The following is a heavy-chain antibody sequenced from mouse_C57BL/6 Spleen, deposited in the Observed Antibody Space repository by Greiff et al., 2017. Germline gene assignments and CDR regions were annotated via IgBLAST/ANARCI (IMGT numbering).Heavy chain of an antibody. V-gene: IGHV10-3*01. D-gene: IGHD2-4*01. CDR3: VIEDYEGYLYY. Sequence: EVQGVESGGGLVQPKGSLKLSCAASGFTFNTYAMHWVRQAPGKGLEWVARIRSKSSNYATYYADSVKDSFTISRDDSQSMLYLQMNNLKAEDTAMYYCVIEDYEGYLYYWGQGTTLTVSS. CDR1: GFTFNTYA. J-gene: IGHJ2*01. CDR2: IRSKSSNYAT.